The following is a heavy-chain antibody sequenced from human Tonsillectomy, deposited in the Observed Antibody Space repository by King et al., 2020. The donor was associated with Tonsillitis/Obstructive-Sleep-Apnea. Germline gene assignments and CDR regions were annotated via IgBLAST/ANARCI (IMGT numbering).Heavy chain of an antibody. CDR1: GGSISSNNW. CDR3: ARQYCSSASCYVRGYYYMDV. Sequence: QLQESGPGLVKPSGTLSLTCAVSGGSISSNNWWSWVRQPPWKGLEWIGEIYHSGSANYNPSLKSRVTISVDKSKNQFSLKVTSVTAADTAVYFCARQYCSSASCYVRGYYYMDVWGKGTTVTVSS. J-gene: IGHJ6*03. D-gene: IGHD2-2*01. V-gene: IGHV4-4*02. CDR2: IYHSGSA.